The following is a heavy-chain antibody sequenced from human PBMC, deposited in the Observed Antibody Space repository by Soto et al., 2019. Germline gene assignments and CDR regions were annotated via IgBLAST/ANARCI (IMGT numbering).Heavy chain of an antibody. Sequence: QVQLVESGGGVVQPGRSLRLSCAASGFTFSSYAMHWVRQAPGKGLEWVAVISYDGSNKYYADSVKGRFTISRDNSKNTLDLQMNSRRAEDTAVYYCARDRYSSSWYSGYFDYWGQGTLVTVSS. CDR1: GFTFSSYA. CDR3: ARDRYSSSWYSGYFDY. J-gene: IGHJ4*02. CDR2: ISYDGSNK. V-gene: IGHV3-30-3*01. D-gene: IGHD6-13*01.